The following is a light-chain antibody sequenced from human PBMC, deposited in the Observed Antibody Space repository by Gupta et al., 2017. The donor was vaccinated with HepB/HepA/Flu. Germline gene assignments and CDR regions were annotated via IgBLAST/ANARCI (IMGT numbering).Light chain of an antibody. V-gene: IGLV3-9*01. CDR3: QVWDRSTGV. J-gene: IGLJ3*02. CDR1: NIGRKF. CDR2: RGT. Sequence: SSGLTQPRSVSVALGQTARITCVRNNIGRKFVQWYQQRPGQVPALVIYRGTERPPWGPERFSGSNSGYTATLXIXRDQAGXEGDYDWQVWDRSTGVLGGGTKLTVL.